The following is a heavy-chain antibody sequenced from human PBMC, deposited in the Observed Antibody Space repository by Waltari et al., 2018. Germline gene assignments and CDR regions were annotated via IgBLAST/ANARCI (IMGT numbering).Heavy chain of an antibody. Sequence: EVQLVQSGGGLVKPGGSLRLSCAASGFTFKRYSVNWVRQAPGKGLEWVSSISDSSSYIYYADSVKGRFTVSRDNAENSLYLQMNTLRAEDTAVYYCARAAYGSGSYLYHFDYWGQGTLVTVSS. J-gene: IGHJ4*02. CDR1: GFTFKRYS. CDR2: ISDSSSYI. D-gene: IGHD3-10*01. CDR3: ARAAYGSGSYLYHFDY. V-gene: IGHV3-21*02.